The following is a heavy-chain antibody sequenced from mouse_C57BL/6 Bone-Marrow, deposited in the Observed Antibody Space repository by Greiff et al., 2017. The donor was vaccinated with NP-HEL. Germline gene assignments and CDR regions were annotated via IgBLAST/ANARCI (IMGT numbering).Heavy chain of an antibody. D-gene: IGHD3-2*02. J-gene: IGHJ3*01. CDR1: GYTFTNYY. CDR3: ARMDSSGYCWYAY. Sequence: VQLQQSGPELVKPGASVKISCKASGYTFTNYYMHWVKQSPGKSLEWIGVINPNNGDTNYNEKFKGKATLTVDKSSSTAYMELRSLTSEDSAVYYCARMDSSGYCWYAYWRQVTLVTVSA. V-gene: IGHV1-26*01. CDR2: INPNNGDT.